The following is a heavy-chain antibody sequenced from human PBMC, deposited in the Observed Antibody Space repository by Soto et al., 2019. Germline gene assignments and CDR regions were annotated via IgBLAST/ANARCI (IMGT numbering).Heavy chain of an antibody. CDR1: GGTFSSYA. CDR3: ERGSIAAASYFDY. CDR2: IMPMFGSA. D-gene: IGHD6-25*01. J-gene: IGHJ4*02. V-gene: IGHV1-69*01. Sequence: QVQLVQSGAEVKKPGSSVKVSCKASGGTFSSYAISWVRQAPGQGLEWMGAIMPMFGSANYAQKFQGTVTITADESTSTAYMELSSLRSDDTAVYYCERGSIAAASYFDYWVQGTLITVSS.